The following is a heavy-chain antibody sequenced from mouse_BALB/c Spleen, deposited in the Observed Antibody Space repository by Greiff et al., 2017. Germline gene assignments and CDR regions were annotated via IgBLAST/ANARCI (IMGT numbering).Heavy chain of an antibody. J-gene: IGHJ4*01. CDR1: GFSLTSYG. Sequence: QVQLKESGPGLVAPSQSLSITCTVSGFSLTSYGVHWVRQPPGKGLEWLGVIWAGGSTNYNSALMSRLSISKDNSKSQVFFKMNSLQANDTAIYYCARNTVSYAMDYWGQGTSVTVSS. CDR3: ARNTVSYAMDY. CDR2: IWAGGST. V-gene: IGHV2-9*02. D-gene: IGHD1-1*01.